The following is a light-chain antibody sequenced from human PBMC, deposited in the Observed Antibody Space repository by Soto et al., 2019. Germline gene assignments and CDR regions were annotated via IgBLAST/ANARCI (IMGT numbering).Light chain of an antibody. CDR1: QNINNY. CDR3: QQYENLPT. V-gene: IGKV1-33*01. CDR2: DAS. Sequence: DIQMTQSPCSLSASVGDRVTITCQASQNINNYLNWYQQKPGRAPELLIYDASNLEAGVPSRFRGSGSGTDFTFTISRLKPEDIATYYCQQYENLPTFGQGTRLEIK. J-gene: IGKJ5*01.